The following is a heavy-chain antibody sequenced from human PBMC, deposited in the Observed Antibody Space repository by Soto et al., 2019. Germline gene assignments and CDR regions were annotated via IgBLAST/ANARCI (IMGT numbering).Heavy chain of an antibody. D-gene: IGHD3-10*01. CDR3: AMDNGFGESDV. CDR1: GYSFTSYG. Sequence: QVQLVQSGAEVKKPGASVKVSCKASGYSFTSYGISWVREAPGQGLEWMGWISAYNGNINYAQKLKGRVTLTTDTATRTGYMELRSLRSDDTDVYSFAMDNGFGESDVWGQGTTGTVSS. J-gene: IGHJ6*01. CDR2: ISAYNGNI. V-gene: IGHV1-18*01.